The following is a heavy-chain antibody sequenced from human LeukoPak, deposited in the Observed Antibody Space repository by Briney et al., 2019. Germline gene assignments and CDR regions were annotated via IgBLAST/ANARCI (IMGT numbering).Heavy chain of an antibody. CDR2: IYYSGST. J-gene: IGHJ3*02. Sequence: SETLSLTCTVSGGSISSSSYYWGWIRQPPGKGLEWIGSIYYSGSTYYNPSLKSRVTISVDTSKNQFSLKLSSVTAADTAVYYCARQGGRYYGPGPRALAFDIWGQGTMVTVSS. V-gene: IGHV4-39*01. D-gene: IGHD3-10*01. CDR3: ARQGGRYYGPGPRALAFDI. CDR1: GGSISSSSYY.